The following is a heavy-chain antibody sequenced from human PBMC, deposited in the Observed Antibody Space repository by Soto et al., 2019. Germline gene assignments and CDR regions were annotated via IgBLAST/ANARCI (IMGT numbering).Heavy chain of an antibody. CDR2: ISISSDYI. Sequence: EGQLVESGGGLVKPGGSLRLSCAASGFTFRSDSMNWVRQAPGKGLEWVSSISISSDYIYYADSVKGRFTISRDNAKNSLFLQMNSLRAEDTAVYYCARDISSSDDTDEYYYYYGMDVWGQGTTVTVSS. J-gene: IGHJ6*02. CDR3: ARDISSSDDTDEYYYYYGMDV. D-gene: IGHD6-6*01. CDR1: GFTFRSDS. V-gene: IGHV3-21*01.